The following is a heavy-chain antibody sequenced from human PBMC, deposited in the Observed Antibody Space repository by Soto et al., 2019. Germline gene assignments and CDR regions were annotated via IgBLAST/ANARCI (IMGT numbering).Heavy chain of an antibody. CDR2: IYWYDFQ. CDR3: AHRPALSHFDY. V-gene: IGHV2-5*01. J-gene: IGHJ4*02. Sequence: QITLKESGPMLVKPTQTLTLTCTFSGFSLTTTGLGVGWIRQPPGKTLEWLAAIYWYDFQRYSPSLKSRLTITKDTSQSQVVLTITNMVPADTATYYCAHRPALSHFDYWGQGILVTVSS. CDR1: GFSLTTTGLG.